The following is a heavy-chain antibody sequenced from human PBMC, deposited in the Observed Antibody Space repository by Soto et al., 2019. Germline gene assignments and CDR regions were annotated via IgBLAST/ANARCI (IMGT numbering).Heavy chain of an antibody. J-gene: IGHJ4*02. CDR3: ARDAQYSSRWHPIDY. V-gene: IGHV1-18*01. CDR1: GYTFTDYG. CDR2: IHTSNGNI. D-gene: IGHD6-19*01. Sequence: QVQLVQSGAEVKKPGASVKVYCKASGYTFTDYGISCVRQAPGPGLEGMGWIHTSNGNINYAQKDQSSVTMTTDSSTSTANMELRSLRSDDTAVYYCARDAQYSSRWHPIDYWGQGTLVTVSS.